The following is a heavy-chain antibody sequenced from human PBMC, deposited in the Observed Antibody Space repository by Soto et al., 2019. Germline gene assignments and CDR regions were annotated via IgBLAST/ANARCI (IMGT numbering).Heavy chain of an antibody. CDR3: AKVEKYYYDSSGYQGPFDY. CDR1: GVTFSSYA. V-gene: IGHV3-30-3*01. J-gene: IGHJ4*02. D-gene: IGHD3-22*01. CDR2: ISYDGSDK. Sequence: PGGSLRLSCAASGVTFSSYAMHWVRQAPGKGLEWVALISYDGSDKDYADSVKGRFTISRDNSKNTLYLQMNSLRAEDTAVYYCAKVEKYYYDSSGYQGPFDYWGQGPLVTVSS.